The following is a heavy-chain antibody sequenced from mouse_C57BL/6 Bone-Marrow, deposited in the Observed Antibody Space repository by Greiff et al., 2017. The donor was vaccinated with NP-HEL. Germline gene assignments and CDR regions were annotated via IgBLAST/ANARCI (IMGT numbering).Heavy chain of an antibody. CDR2: IHPNSGST. CDR1: GYTFTSYW. V-gene: IGHV1-64*01. CDR3: ARCSITTVVYFDY. Sequence: QVQLKQSGAELVKPGASVKLSCKASGYTFTSYWMHWVKQRPGQGLEWIGMIHPNSGSTNYNEKFKSKATLTVDKSSSTAYMQLSSLTSEDSAVYYCARCSITTVVYFDYWGQGTTLTVSS. J-gene: IGHJ2*01. D-gene: IGHD1-1*01.